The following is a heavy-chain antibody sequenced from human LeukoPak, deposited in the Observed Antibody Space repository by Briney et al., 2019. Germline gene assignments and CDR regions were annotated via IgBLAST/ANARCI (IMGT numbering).Heavy chain of an antibody. Sequence: GSLRLSCAASGFSFNNYAMSWVRQAPGKGLEWISAITDSGGDTYHADSVKGRFTISRDNSKNTLYLQMNSLRVDDSAVYHCAKGSQSSRPYYSDFWGPGTLVTVSS. J-gene: IGHJ4*02. CDR3: AKGSQSSRPYYSDF. CDR2: ITDSGGDT. D-gene: IGHD3-10*01. V-gene: IGHV3-23*01. CDR1: GFSFNNYA.